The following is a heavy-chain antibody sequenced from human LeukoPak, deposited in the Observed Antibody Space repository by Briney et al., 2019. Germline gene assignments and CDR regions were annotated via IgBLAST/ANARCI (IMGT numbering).Heavy chain of an antibody. CDR2: ISAYNGNT. J-gene: IGHJ6*02. Sequence: ASVKVSCKASGYTFTSYGIRWVRQAPGQGLEWMGWISAYNGNTNYAQKLQGRVTMTTDTSTSTAYMELRSLRSDDTAVYYCAREQRTYYDFWSGYFMDVWGQGTTVTVSS. D-gene: IGHD3-3*01. CDR3: AREQRTYYDFWSGYFMDV. CDR1: GYTFTSYG. V-gene: IGHV1-18*01.